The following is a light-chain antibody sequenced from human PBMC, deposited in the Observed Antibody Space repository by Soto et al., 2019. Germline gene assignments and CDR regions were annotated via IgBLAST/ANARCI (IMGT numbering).Light chain of an antibody. CDR2: RNN. V-gene: IGLV1-47*01. J-gene: IGLJ1*01. Sequence: QSVLTQPPSASGTPVQRVTISCSGSSSNIGSNYVYWYQQLPGTAPKLLIYRNNQRPSGVPDRFSGSKSGTSASLAISGLRSEDEADYYCAAWDDSLSGLYVFGTGTQLTVL. CDR3: AAWDDSLSGLYV. CDR1: SSNIGSNY.